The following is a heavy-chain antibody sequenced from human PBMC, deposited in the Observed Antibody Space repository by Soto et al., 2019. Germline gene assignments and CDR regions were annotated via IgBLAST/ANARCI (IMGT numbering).Heavy chain of an antibody. D-gene: IGHD3-22*01. CDR3: AKALYYDSTGYLYYFDY. CDR1: GFTFSNYA. V-gene: IGHV3-23*01. J-gene: IGHJ4*02. Sequence: GGSLRLSCAASGFTFSNYAMSWVRQAPGKGLEWVSSITGSGDYTYYADSVKGRFTISRDNSKNTLYLQMNSLRAEDTAVYYCAKALYYDSTGYLYYFDYWGQGTLVTFSS. CDR2: ITGSGDYT.